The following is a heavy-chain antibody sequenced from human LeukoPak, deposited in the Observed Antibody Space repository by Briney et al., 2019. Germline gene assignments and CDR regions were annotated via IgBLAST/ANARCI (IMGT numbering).Heavy chain of an antibody. V-gene: IGHV3-74*03. CDR3: ARDFHAVPFDS. D-gene: IGHD2-2*01. CDR2: LRSDGTSA. J-gene: IGHJ4*02. Sequence: PGGSLRLSCAASGFTFSSYWMSWVRHVSGKGLVCVARLRSDGTSAMYADSVKGRFTISRDNAKNTLFLQMNSLRVEDTAVYYCARDFHAVPFDSWGQGTLVAVSS. CDR1: GFTFSSYW.